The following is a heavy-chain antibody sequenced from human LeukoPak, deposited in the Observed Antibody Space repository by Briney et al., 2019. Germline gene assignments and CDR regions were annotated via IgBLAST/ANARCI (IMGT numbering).Heavy chain of an antibody. D-gene: IGHD6-6*01. CDR1: GFIFSSYS. J-gene: IGHJ6*02. Sequence: GGSLRLSCAASGFIFSSYSMNWVRQAPGKGLEWVSYISSSSSTIYYADSVKGRFTISRDNAKNSLYLQMNSLRDEDTAVYYCAKDLYTGSWYYGMDVWGQGTTVTVSS. CDR3: AKDLYTGSWYYGMDV. CDR2: ISSSSSTI. V-gene: IGHV3-48*02.